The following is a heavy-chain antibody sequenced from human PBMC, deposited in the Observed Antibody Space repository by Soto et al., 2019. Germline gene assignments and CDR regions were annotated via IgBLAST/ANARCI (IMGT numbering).Heavy chain of an antibody. Sequence: ASVKVSCKASGYTFTSYYMHWVRQAPGQGLEWMGIIIPSGGSASYAQKFQGRVTITADESTSTAYMELSSLRSEDTAVYYCARVHHDILTGYYGPLDYWGQGTLVTVSS. J-gene: IGHJ4*02. D-gene: IGHD3-9*01. V-gene: IGHV1-46*01. CDR1: GYTFTSYY. CDR3: ARVHHDILTGYYGPLDY. CDR2: IIPSGGSA.